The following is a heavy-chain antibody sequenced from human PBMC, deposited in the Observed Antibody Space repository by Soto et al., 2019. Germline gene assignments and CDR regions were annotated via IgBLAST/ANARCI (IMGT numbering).Heavy chain of an antibody. J-gene: IGHJ6*03. CDR2: IKSKTDGGTT. CDR1: GFTFSNAW. Sequence: EVQLVESGGGLVKPGGSLRLSCAASGFTFSNAWMSWVRQAPGKGLEWVGRIKSKTDGGTTDYAAPVKGRFTISRDDSRNTLYLQMNSLKTEDTAVYYCTTDPPLGGTKDYYYSCMYGWGKGTTVTVSS. D-gene: IGHD3-10*01. V-gene: IGHV3-15*01. CDR3: TTDPPLGGTKDYYYSCMYG.